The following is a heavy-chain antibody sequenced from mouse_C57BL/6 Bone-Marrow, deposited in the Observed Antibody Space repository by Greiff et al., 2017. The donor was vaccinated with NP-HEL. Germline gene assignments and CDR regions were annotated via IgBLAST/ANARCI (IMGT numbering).Heavy chain of an antibody. V-gene: IGHV1-19*01. J-gene: IGHJ4*01. Sequence: VQLKESGPVLVKPGASVKMSCKASGYTFTDYYMNWVKQSHGKSLEWIGVINPYNGGTSYNQKFKGKATLTVDKSSSTAYMELNSLTSEDSAVYYCAREGWMNAMDYWGQGTSVTVSS. CDR3: AREGWMNAMDY. CDR2: INPYNGGT. CDR1: GYTFTDYY. D-gene: IGHD3-2*02.